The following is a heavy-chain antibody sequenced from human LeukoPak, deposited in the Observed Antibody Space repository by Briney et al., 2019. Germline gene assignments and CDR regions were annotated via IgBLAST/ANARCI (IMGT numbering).Heavy chain of an antibody. Sequence: GGSLRLFCAASGFTFSSYAMSWVRQAPGKGLEWVSAISGSGGSTYYADSVKGRFTISRDNSKNTLYLQMNSLRAEDTAVYYCAKDPPKFIVVVPAAPSLNWFDPWGQGTLVTVSS. CDR3: AKDPPKFIVVVPAAPSLNWFDP. CDR2: ISGSGGST. J-gene: IGHJ5*02. CDR1: GFTFSSYA. V-gene: IGHV3-23*01. D-gene: IGHD2-2*01.